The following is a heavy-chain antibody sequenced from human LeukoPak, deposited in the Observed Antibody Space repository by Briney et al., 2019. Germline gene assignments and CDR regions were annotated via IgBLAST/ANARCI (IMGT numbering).Heavy chain of an antibody. D-gene: IGHD7-27*01. CDR2: ISYDGTNK. V-gene: IGHV3-30-3*01. CDR3: AREILTGYAFDI. J-gene: IGHJ3*02. CDR1: GFTFSTYA. Sequence: GRSLRLSCAASGFTFSTYAMHWVRQAPGKGLEWVAFISYDGTNKYCADSVKGRFTISRDNSKNTPYLQMNSLRAEDTALYYCAREILTGYAFDIWGQGTMVTVSS.